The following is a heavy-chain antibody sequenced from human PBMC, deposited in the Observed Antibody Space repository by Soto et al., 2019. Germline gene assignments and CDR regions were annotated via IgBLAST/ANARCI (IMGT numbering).Heavy chain of an antibody. CDR2: ISSSSSYT. CDR1: GFTFSDYY. D-gene: IGHD3-9*01. Sequence: QVQLVESGGGLVKPGGSLRLSCAASGFTFSDYYMSWIRQAPGKGLEWVSYISSSSSYTNYADSVKGRFTISRDNAKNSLYLQMNSLRAEDTAVYYCARMYDIKYKQIDYWGQGTLVTVSS. CDR3: ARMYDIKYKQIDY. J-gene: IGHJ4*02. V-gene: IGHV3-11*06.